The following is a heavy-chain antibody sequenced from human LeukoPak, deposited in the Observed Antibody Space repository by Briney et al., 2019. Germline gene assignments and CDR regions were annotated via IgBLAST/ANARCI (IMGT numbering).Heavy chain of an antibody. CDR2: FDPEDGET. Sequence: GASVKVSCKVSGYTLTELSMHWMRQAPGKGLEWMGGFDPEDGETIYAQKFQGRVNMTEDTSTDTAYMELSSLRSEDTAVYYCATFRYYYDSSGYKYWGQGTLVTVSS. V-gene: IGHV1-24*01. CDR3: ATFRYYYDSSGYKY. D-gene: IGHD3-22*01. J-gene: IGHJ4*02. CDR1: GYTLTELS.